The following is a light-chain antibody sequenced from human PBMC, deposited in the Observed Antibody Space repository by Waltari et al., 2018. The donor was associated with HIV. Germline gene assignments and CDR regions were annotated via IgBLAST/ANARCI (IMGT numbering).Light chain of an antibody. J-gene: IGLJ1*01. V-gene: IGLV2-18*02. CDR3: SSYTTTTARV. CDR1: NCYIGTYNR. CDR2: DVN. Sequence: QSALTQPLAVSWSPGQSVTTSCTRTNCYIGTYNRVCWYHQTPGTAPKLMIYDVNSRPSGVPDRFSGSKSGNTASLTISGLQAEDEGDYYCSSYTTTTARVFGTGTKVTVL.